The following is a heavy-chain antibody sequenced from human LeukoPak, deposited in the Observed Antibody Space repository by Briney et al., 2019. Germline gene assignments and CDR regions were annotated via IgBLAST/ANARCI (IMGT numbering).Heavy chain of an antibody. CDR1: GFAFDEFA. CDR2: ISFNSANI. D-gene: IGHD6-13*01. J-gene: IGHJ4*01. CDR3: AKALYSARWYNFFDF. V-gene: IGHV3-9*01. Sequence: GGSLRLSCAASGFAFDEFAIHWVRHLPGKGLEWVSGISFNSANINYADSVKGRFTISRDNAKNSLYLQMNSLRTADTAVYYCAKALYSARWYNFFDFWGRGTLVTVSS.